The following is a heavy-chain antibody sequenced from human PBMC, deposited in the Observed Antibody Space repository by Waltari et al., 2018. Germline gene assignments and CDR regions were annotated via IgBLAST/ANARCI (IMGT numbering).Heavy chain of an antibody. V-gene: IGHV4-39*07. CDR1: GVPISSSTNY. Sequence: QLQLQESGPGLVKPSEPLSPTCPFSGVPISSSTNYWGWIRQPPGKGLAWIGSIYYSGSTYYNPSLKSRVTISVDTSKNQFSLKLSSVTAADTAVYYCARVSMVQGNAFDIWGQGTMVTVSS. CDR3: ARVSMVQGNAFDI. J-gene: IGHJ3*02. CDR2: IYYSGST. D-gene: IGHD3-10*01.